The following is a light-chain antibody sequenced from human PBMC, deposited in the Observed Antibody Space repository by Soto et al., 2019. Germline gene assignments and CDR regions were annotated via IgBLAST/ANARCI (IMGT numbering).Light chain of an antibody. CDR1: QSVSSSY. CDR2: GAS. Sequence: EIVLTQSPGTLSLSPGERATLSCRASQSVSSSYLAWYQQKPGQAPRLLIYGASSRATGIPDRFSGSGSGTDLTLTISRLEPEDFAVYYCQQYGSSLGTFGPGTKVGIK. J-gene: IGKJ3*01. CDR3: QQYGSSLGT. V-gene: IGKV3-20*01.